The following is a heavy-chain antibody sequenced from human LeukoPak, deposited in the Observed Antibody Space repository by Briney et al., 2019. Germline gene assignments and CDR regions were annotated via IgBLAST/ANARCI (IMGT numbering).Heavy chain of an antibody. CDR2: IWFDGSNQ. D-gene: IGHD1-26*01. CDR3: ARDRSLCWLDP. V-gene: IGHV3-33*01. J-gene: IGHJ5*02. Sequence: PGGSLRLSCAASGLTSNNHGFHWVRQAPGKGLEWVAIIWFDGSNQYYGDSVKGRFTISRDNSKNTVSLQMNSLRAEDTAVYYCARDRSLCWLDPWGQGTVVTVSS. CDR1: GLTSNNHG.